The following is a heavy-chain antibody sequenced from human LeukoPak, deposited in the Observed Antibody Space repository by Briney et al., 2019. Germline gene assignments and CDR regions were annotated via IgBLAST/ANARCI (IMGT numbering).Heavy chain of an antibody. J-gene: IGHJ4*02. D-gene: IGHD6-19*01. CDR1: GYTFTGYY. V-gene: IGHV1-2*02. CDR3: ARVLFYSSGNKSNRVDY. CDR2: INPNSGGT. Sequence: ASVKVSCKASGYTFTGYYMHWVRQAPGQGLEWMGWINPNSGGTNNAQKFQGRVTMTRDTSISTAYMELSRLRSDDTAVYYCARVLFYSSGNKSNRVDYWGQGTLVTVSS.